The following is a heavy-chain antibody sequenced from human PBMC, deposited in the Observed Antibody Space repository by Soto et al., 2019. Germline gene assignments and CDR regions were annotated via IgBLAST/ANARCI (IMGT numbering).Heavy chain of an antibody. CDR1: GGSISSYD. D-gene: IGHD6-19*01. V-gene: IGHV4-4*07. J-gene: IGHJ5*02. CDR2: IYTSGCT. CDR3: ARVGMVGTVLGSWFDP. Sequence: QVQLQESGPGLVKPSETLSLTCTVSGGSISSYDWSWIRQPAGKGLEWIGRIYTSGCTTYNPSLMSRVTLSVAPSKSKFSLKLSAVTAADTAVYYCARVGMVGTVLGSWFDPWGQGTLVTVSS.